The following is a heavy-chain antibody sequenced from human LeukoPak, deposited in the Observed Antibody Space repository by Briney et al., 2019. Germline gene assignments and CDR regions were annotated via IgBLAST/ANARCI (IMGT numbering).Heavy chain of an antibody. CDR2: INPNSGGT. CDR1: EYTFTDYF. CDR3: AAARLTGYHFAIY. V-gene: IGHV1-2*02. D-gene: IGHD3-9*01. Sequence: ASVKVSCKASEYTFTDYFMHWVRQAPGQGLEWMGWINPNSGGTNFAQKFQGRVTLTRDTSISSVYMELSRVRSDDTAVYYCAAARLTGYHFAIYWGQGTLVTVSS. J-gene: IGHJ4*02.